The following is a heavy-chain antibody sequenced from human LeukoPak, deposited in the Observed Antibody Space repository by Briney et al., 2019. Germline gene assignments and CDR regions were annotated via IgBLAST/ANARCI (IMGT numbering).Heavy chain of an antibody. Sequence: SETLSLTCTVSGGSISSYYWSRIRQPPGKGLEWIGYIYYSGSTNYNPSLKSRVTISVDTSKNQFSLKLSSVTAADTAVYYCARDKYGTTGWFDPWGQGTLVTVSS. CDR3: ARDKYGTTGWFDP. D-gene: IGHD1-7*01. CDR2: IYYSGST. V-gene: IGHV4-59*01. CDR1: GGSISSYY. J-gene: IGHJ5*02.